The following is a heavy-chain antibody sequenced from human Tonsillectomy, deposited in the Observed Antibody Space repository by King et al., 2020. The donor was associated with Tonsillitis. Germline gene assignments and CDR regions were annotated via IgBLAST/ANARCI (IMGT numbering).Heavy chain of an antibody. CDR1: GFIFSGYG. CDR2: IWSDGGNK. CDR3: ARDYGGMFGSTVKYYFES. Sequence: VQLVESGGGVVQPGRSLRLSCAASGFIFSGYGMTWVRQAPGKGLEWGAAIWSDGGNKYYADFLKGRFTISRANSKNTLYVQMNSLIAVDTAVYFCARDYGGMFGSTVKYYFESWGQGTLVTVSS. V-gene: IGHV3-33*01. D-gene: IGHD3-10*02. J-gene: IGHJ4*02.